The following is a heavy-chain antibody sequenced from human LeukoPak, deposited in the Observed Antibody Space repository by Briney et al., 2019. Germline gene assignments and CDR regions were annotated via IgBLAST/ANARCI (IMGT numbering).Heavy chain of an antibody. Sequence: GGSLRLSCTGSGLTFSSYTMNWVRQAPGKGLEWVSSISPSGASTFHAESVKGRFTISRDNAKRSLYFQMNALGGDDTAVYYCVRDYLGESGAGGPWGQGTLVTVSS. CDR3: VRDYLGESGAGGP. CDR2: ISPSGAST. D-gene: IGHD3-10*01. J-gene: IGHJ5*02. CDR1: GLTFSSYT. V-gene: IGHV3-21*01.